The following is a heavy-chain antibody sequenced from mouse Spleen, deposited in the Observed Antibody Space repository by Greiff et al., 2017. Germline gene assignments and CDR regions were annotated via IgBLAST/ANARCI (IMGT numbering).Heavy chain of an antibody. J-gene: IGHJ3*01. CDR1: GYTFTSYW. Sequence: QVQLQQSGAELVMPGASVKLSCKASGYTFTSYWMHWVKQRPGQGLEWIGEIDPSDSYTNYNQKFKGKATLTVDKSSSTAYMQLSSLTSDDSAVYYCARSERGFAYWGQGTLVTVSA. CDR2: IDPSDSYT. V-gene: IGHV1-69*01. CDR3: ARSERGFAY.